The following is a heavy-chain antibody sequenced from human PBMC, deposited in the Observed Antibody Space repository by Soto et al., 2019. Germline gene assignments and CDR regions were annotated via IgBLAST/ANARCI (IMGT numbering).Heavy chain of an antibody. CDR2: ISGSGGST. D-gene: IGHD5-18*01. V-gene: IGHV3-23*01. Sequence: GGSLILSCAASGFTFSSYAMSWVRQAPEKGLEWVSAISGSGGSTYYADSVKGRFTISRDNSKNTLYLQMNSLRAEDTAVYYCAKDRGYSYGWDYFDYWGQRTLVTVSS. J-gene: IGHJ4*02. CDR1: GFTFSSYA. CDR3: AKDRGYSYGWDYFDY.